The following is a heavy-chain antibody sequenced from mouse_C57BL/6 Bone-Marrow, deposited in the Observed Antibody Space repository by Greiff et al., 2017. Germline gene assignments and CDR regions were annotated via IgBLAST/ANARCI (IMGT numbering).Heavy chain of an antibody. D-gene: IGHD1-1*01. CDR2: IYPGDGDT. Sequence: VQLQQPGPELVKPGASVKISCKASGYAFSSSWMNWVKQRPGQGLEWIGRIYPGDGDTNYNGKFKGKATLTADKSSSTAYMQLSSLTSEDSAVYFCARYYYGRSYYAMDYWGQGTSVTVSS. V-gene: IGHV1-82*01. CDR1: GYAFSSSW. CDR3: ARYYYGRSYYAMDY. J-gene: IGHJ4*01.